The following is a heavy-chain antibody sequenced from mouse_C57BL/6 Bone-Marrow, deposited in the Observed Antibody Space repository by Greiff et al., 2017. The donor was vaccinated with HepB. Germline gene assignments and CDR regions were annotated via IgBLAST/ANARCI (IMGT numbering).Heavy chain of an antibody. V-gene: IGHV14-3*01. Sequence: EVQLQQSVAELVRPGASVKLSCTASGFNIKNTYMHWVKQRPEQGLEWIGRIDPANGNTKYAPKFQGKATITADTSSNTAYLQLSSLTSEDTAIYYWARSDGYDYERDLAMDYWGQGTSVTVSS. CDR3: ARSDGYDYERDLAMDY. J-gene: IGHJ4*01. D-gene: IGHD2-4*01. CDR1: GFNIKNTY. CDR2: IDPANGNT.